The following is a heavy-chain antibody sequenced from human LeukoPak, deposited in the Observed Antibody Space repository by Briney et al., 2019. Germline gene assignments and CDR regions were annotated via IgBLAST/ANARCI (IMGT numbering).Heavy chain of an antibody. D-gene: IGHD3-22*01. CDR2: INTDGSTT. CDR1: GFTFSSYW. CDR3: ARDSEYYDSSGYYYTWYGMDV. J-gene: IGHJ6*02. Sequence: GGSLRLSCAASGFTFSSYWMHWVRQAPGKGLVWISGINTDGSTTSYAGSVKGRFTISRDNAKNSLYLQMNSLRAEDTAVYYCARDSEYYDSSGYYYTWYGMDVWGQGTTVTVSS. V-gene: IGHV3-74*01.